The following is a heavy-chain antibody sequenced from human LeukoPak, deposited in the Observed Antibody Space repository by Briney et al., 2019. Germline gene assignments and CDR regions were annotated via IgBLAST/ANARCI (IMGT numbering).Heavy chain of an antibody. CDR1: GFTFDDYG. D-gene: IGHD6-19*01. V-gene: IGHV3-20*04. CDR2: INWNGGST. J-gene: IGHJ4*02. Sequence: PGGSLRLSCAASGFTFDDYGTSWVRQAPGKGLEWVSGINWNGGSTGYADSVKGRFTISRDNAKNSLYLQMNSLRAEDTALYYCARVRSSGWYVGNPFDYWGQGTLVTVSS. CDR3: ARVRSSGWYVGNPFDY.